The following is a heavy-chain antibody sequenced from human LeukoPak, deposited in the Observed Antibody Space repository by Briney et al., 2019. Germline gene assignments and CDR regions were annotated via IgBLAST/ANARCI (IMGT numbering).Heavy chain of an antibody. D-gene: IGHD3-10*01. Sequence: PSETLSFTCTVSGGSISSYDWSWFRQPPGKGLMGCGDIYYSWSTHYNPSLKSRVTISVDTSKNQFSLKLSSVTAADTAVHYCARLGAGSDPYYYYYMDVWAKETTVPVSS. CDR2: IYYSWST. CDR1: GGSISSYD. CDR3: ARLGAGSDPYYYYYMDV. V-gene: IGHV4-59*08. J-gene: IGHJ6*03.